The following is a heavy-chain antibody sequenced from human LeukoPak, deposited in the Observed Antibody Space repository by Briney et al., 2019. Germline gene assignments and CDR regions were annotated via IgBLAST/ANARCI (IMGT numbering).Heavy chain of an antibody. D-gene: IGHD5-12*01. V-gene: IGHV4-38-2*02. Sequence: PSETLSLICTVSGYSISSGYYWDWIRQPPGKGLEWIGSIYHSGSTYYNPSLKSRVTMSVDTSKNQFSLKLSSVTAADTAVYYCARDGGGLYSGYDLSPHLRDYYYMDVWGKGTTVTISS. CDR2: IYHSGST. CDR3: ARDGGGLYSGYDLSPHLRDYYYMDV. J-gene: IGHJ6*03. CDR1: GYSISSGYY.